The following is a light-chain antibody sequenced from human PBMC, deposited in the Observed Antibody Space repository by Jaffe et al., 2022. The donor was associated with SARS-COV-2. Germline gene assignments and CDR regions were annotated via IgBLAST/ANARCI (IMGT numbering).Light chain of an antibody. CDR3: QVWDSSSDNPI. CDR1: NIGTKN. V-gene: IGLV3-21*04. CDR2: YDS. Sequence: SYVLTQPPSVSVAPGKTARITCEGNNIGTKNVHWYQQKPGQAPVLVIYYDSDRPSGIPERFSGSKSGNTATLTISRVEAGDEADYYCQVWDSSSDNPIFGGGTKLTVL. J-gene: IGLJ2*01.